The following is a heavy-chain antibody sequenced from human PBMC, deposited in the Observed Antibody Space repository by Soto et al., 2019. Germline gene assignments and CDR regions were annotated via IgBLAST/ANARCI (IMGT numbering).Heavy chain of an antibody. J-gene: IGHJ6*02. CDR3: ARVTSGYDYDYYGMDV. D-gene: IGHD5-12*01. V-gene: IGHV3-33*01. CDR1: GFTFSSYG. CDR2: IWYDGSNK. Sequence: QVQLVESGGGVVQPGRSLRLSCAASGFTFSSYGMHWVRQAPGKGLEWVAVIWYDGSNKYYADSVKGRFTISRDNSKNTLYLQMNSLRAEDTAVYYCARVTSGYDYDYYGMDVWGQGTTVTVSS.